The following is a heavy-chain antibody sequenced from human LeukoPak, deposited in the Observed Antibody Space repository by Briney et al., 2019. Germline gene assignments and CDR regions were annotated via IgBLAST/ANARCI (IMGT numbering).Heavy chain of an antibody. D-gene: IGHD3-22*01. CDR3: AIGSLSVPSGGYNRYDVFDI. V-gene: IGHV4-61*02. Sequence: SETLSLTCTVSGGSISSGTYYWNWIRQSAGKGLEFIGRIYSIGSTNYNPSLKSRLTISVDTSKNQFALKLSSVTAADTAVYYCAIGSLSVPSGGYNRYDVFDIWGQGTLVTVSS. CDR2: IYSIGST. CDR1: GGSISSGTYY. J-gene: IGHJ3*02.